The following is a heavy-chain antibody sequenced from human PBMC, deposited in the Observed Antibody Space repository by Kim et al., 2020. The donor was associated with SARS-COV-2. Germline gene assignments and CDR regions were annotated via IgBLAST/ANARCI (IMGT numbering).Heavy chain of an antibody. V-gene: IGHV4-30-4*02. J-gene: IGHJ2*01. D-gene: IGHD5-18*01. CDR2: IYYSGST. CDR3: ARASTWIQLWSSNWYFVL. CDR1: GGSISSGDYY. Sequence: SETLSLTCTASGGSISSGDYYWRWIRQPQGKGLEWIGYIYYSGSTYYNPSLKGRVTISVDTSKNQFSLKLSSVTAADTAVYYCARASTWIQLWSSNWYFVLWGRGTLVTVSS.